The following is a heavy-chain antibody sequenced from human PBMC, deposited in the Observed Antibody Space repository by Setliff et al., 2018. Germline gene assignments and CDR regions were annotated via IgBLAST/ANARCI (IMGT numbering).Heavy chain of an antibody. V-gene: IGHV4-34*01. CDR2: INHGGTT. J-gene: IGHJ3*02. CDR3: ARAPRGKNAFDI. D-gene: IGHD3-10*01. CDR1: GGSVSNYY. Sequence: SETLSLTCSVYGGSVSNYYWSWVRQTPEKGLEWIVEINHGGTTNYSPSLKNRVTISVDTSKNQLSLKLRSVIAADTAVYYCARAPRGKNAFDIWGQGTMVTVSS.